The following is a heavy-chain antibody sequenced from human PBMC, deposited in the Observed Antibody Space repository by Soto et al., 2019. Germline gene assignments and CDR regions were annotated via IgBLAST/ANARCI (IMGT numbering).Heavy chain of an antibody. J-gene: IGHJ4*02. CDR2: INAGNGNT. CDR3: ARGGITGKLTNFDY. CDR1: GYTFTSYA. Sequence: GASVKVSCKASGYTFTSYAMHWVRQAPGQRLEWMGWINAGNGNTRYSQKFQGRVTITRDTSASTAYMELSSLRSEDTAVYYCARGGITGKLTNFDYWGQGTLVTVSS. V-gene: IGHV1-3*01. D-gene: IGHD1-20*01.